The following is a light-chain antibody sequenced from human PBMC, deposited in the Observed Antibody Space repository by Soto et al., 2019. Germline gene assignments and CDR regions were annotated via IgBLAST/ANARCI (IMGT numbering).Light chain of an antibody. V-gene: IGLV1-44*01. CDR3: AAWDDSLYGRA. Sequence: SSLTKPPSASRTPGQMVTISCSGSRSNIGSNPVNWYQQLPGTAPKLLIDSNNQRPSGVPDRFSGARSGTSASLAISGLQSEDEADYYCAAWDDSLYGRAFGTGTKVTVL. J-gene: IGLJ1*01. CDR2: SNN. CDR1: RSNIGSNP.